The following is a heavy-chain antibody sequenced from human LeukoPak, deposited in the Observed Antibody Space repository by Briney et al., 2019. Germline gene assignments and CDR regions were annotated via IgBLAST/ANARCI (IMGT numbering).Heavy chain of an antibody. Sequence: GGSLRLSCAASGSTFSRYTMNWVRQAPGKGLEWVSSISSSSSYIYYADSMKGRFTISRDNAKKSLYLQMNSLRAEDTAVYYCARDSDEYCSGGACSAFDHWGQGTLVTVSS. J-gene: IGHJ4*02. CDR1: GSTFSRYT. V-gene: IGHV3-21*01. CDR2: ISSSSSYI. CDR3: ARDSDEYCSGGACSAFDH. D-gene: IGHD2-15*01.